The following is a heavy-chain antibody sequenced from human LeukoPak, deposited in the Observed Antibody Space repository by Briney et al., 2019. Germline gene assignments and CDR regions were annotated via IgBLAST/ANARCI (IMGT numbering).Heavy chain of an antibody. CDR2: IYYSGST. V-gene: IGHV4-39*07. CDR3: ARSGPLAYGDYFTANFDY. Sequence: PSETLSLTCTVSGGSISSTNYYWGWIRQPPGKGLEWIGSIYYSGSTYYNPSLKSRVTISVDTSKNHFSLKLSSVTAADTAVYYCARSGPLAYGDYFTANFDYWGQGTLVTVSS. D-gene: IGHD4-17*01. J-gene: IGHJ4*02. CDR1: GGSISSTNYY.